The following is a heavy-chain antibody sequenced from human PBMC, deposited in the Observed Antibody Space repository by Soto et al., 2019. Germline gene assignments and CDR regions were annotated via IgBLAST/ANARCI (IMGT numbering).Heavy chain of an antibody. V-gene: IGHV3-74*01. CDR2: INSDGSST. CDR1: GFTFSSYW. D-gene: IGHD2-15*01. J-gene: IGHJ4*02. CDR3: VITSLVVAAATREDY. Sequence: EVQLVESGGGLVQPGGSLRLSCAASGFTFSSYWMHWVRQAPGKGLVWVSRINSDGSSTSYADSVKGRFTIARDNAKNTLYLQMNSVRAEDTAVYYCVITSLVVAAATREDYWGQGTLVTVSS.